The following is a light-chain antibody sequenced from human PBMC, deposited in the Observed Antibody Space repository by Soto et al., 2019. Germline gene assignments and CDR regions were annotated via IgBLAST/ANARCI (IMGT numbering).Light chain of an antibody. CDR3: QQYGSSGT. Sequence: LTQSPRTLSLYRGERATLSCRARQSVSSSYLAWYQQRPGQAPRLLIYGESIRATGTPDRFSGSGSGTDFTLTICRLEPEDFAVYYCQQYGSSGTFGQGTKVDIK. J-gene: IGKJ1*01. CDR2: GES. CDR1: QSVSSSY. V-gene: IGKV3-20*01.